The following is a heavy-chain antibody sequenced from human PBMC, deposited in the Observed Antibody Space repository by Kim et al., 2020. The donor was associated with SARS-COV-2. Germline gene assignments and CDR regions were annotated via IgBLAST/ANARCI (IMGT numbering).Heavy chain of an antibody. CDR3: TRRGFEGITMIHTSDYYCGMDV. D-gene: IGHD3-22*01. CDR1: GFTFSGSA. CDR2: IRSKANSYAT. J-gene: IGHJ6*04. Sequence: GGSLRLSCAASGFTFSGSAMHWVRQASGKGLEWVGRIRSKANSYATAYAASVKGRFTISRDDSKNTAYLQMNSLKTEDTAVYYCTRRGFEGITMIHTSDYYCGMDVWGEGTTVTVSS. V-gene: IGHV3-73*01.